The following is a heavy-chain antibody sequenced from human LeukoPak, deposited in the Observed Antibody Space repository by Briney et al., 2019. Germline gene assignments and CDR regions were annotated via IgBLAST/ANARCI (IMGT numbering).Heavy chain of an antibody. Sequence: PSETLSLTCAVYGGSFSGYYWSWIRQPPGKGLEWIGEINHSGSTNYNPSLKSRVTISVDTSKNQFSLKLSSVTVADTAVYYCASRMRLGYCSGGSCYGWFDPWGQGTLVTVSS. CDR1: GGSFSGYY. CDR2: INHSGST. D-gene: IGHD2-15*01. CDR3: ASRMRLGYCSGGSCYGWFDP. V-gene: IGHV4-34*01. J-gene: IGHJ5*02.